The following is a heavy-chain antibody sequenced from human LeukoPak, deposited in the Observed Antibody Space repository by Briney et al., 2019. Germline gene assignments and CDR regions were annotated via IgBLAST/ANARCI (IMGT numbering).Heavy chain of an antibody. D-gene: IGHD6-19*01. Sequence: SETLSLTCTVSGGSISSSSYYWGWIRQPPGKGLEWIGSIYYSGSFFYNASLKSRVTISVDTSKNQFSLNLNSVTAADTAVYYCARVIGESGWYGTFDVWGQGTMVTVSS. J-gene: IGHJ3*01. CDR2: IYYSGSF. CDR1: GGSISSSSYY. V-gene: IGHV4-39*07. CDR3: ARVIGESGWYGTFDV.